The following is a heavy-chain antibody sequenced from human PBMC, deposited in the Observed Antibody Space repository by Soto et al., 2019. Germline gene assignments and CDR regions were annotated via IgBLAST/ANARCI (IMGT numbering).Heavy chain of an antibody. J-gene: IGHJ4*02. V-gene: IGHV3-21*01. D-gene: IGHD1-1*01. Sequence: EVQLVESGGGLVKPGGSLRLSCAASGFTFSSYSMNWVRQAPGKGLEWVSSISSSSSYIYYADSVKGRFTISRDNAKNSLYLQMNSLKVEVTDVYYCARDGGYGTTGTFDYWGQGTLVTVSS. CDR2: ISSSSSYI. CDR1: GFTFSSYS. CDR3: ARDGGYGTTGTFDY.